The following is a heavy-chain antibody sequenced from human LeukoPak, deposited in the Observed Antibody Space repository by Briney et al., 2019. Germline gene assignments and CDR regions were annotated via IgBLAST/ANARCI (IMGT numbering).Heavy chain of an antibody. CDR2: IYHSGST. Sequence: PSETLSLTCTVSGSSISSGGYYWSWIRQPPGKGLEWIGYIYHSGSTYYNPSLKSRVTISVDRSKNQFSLKLSSVTAADTAVYYCAREHCSSTSCYRGGYYYMDVWGKGTTVTVS. J-gene: IGHJ6*03. CDR1: GSSISSGGYY. V-gene: IGHV4-30-2*01. CDR3: AREHCSSTSCYRGGYYYMDV. D-gene: IGHD2-2*01.